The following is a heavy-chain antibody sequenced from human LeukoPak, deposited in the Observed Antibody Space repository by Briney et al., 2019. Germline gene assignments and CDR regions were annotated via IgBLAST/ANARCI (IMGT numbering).Heavy chain of an antibody. V-gene: IGHV3-23*01. D-gene: IGHD6-13*01. CDR2: ITGSGNNT. J-gene: IGHJ4*02. CDR1: GFTFRSYA. CDR3: AKRMGPSIAAADLDY. Sequence: GGSLRLSCAASGFTFRSYAMSWVRQAPGKGLEWVSAITGSGNNTYYADSVKGRFTISRDNSKNTLYLQMNSLRAEDTAVYYCAKRMGPSIAAADLDYWGQGTLVTVSS.